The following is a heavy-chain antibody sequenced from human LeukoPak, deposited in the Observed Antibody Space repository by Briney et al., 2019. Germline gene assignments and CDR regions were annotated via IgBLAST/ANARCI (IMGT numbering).Heavy chain of an antibody. CDR1: GGSISPYY. V-gene: IGHV4-59*08. Sequence: KPSETLSLTCTVSGGSISPYYWSWIRQPPGKGLEWIGHIYYSGSTDYNPSLKSRLTMSVDTSKNKFSLNLSSVTAADTAVYYCARHLAPSSGYLTLDYWGQGTLVTVSS. CDR3: ARHLAPSSGYLTLDY. D-gene: IGHD3-22*01. CDR2: IYYSGST. J-gene: IGHJ4*02.